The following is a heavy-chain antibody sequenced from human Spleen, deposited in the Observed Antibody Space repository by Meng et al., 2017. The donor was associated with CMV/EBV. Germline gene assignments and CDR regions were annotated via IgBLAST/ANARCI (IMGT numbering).Heavy chain of an antibody. J-gene: IGHJ3*02. CDR1: GFTFFTYA. V-gene: IGHV3-23*01. Sequence: GESLKISCTASGFTFFTYAMSWVRLAPGKGLEWVSVISGSGGSTLDADSVKGRFTISRDNSKNTLFLQMNSLRPEDTAVYYCARDSVVTIFGVVTPKGGFDIWGQGTMVTVSS. CDR3: ARDSVVTIFGVVTPKGGFDI. CDR2: ISGSGGST. D-gene: IGHD3-3*01.